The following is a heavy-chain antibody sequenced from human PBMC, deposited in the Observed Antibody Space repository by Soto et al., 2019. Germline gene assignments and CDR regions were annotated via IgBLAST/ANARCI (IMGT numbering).Heavy chain of an antibody. D-gene: IGHD3-22*01. CDR3: ARRWETYYYDSSGYYIDY. J-gene: IGHJ4*02. CDR2: ISYDGSNK. Sequence: GGSLRLSCAASGFTFSSYAMHWVRQAPGKGLEWVAVISYDGSNKYYADSVKGRFTISRDNSKNTLYLQMNSLRAEDTAVYYCARRWETYYYDSSGYYIDYWGQGTLVTVSS. V-gene: IGHV3-30-3*01. CDR1: GFTFSSYA.